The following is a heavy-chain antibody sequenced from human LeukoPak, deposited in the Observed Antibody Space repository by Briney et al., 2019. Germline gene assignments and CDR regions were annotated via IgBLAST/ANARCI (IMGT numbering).Heavy chain of an antibody. J-gene: IGHJ4*02. CDR3: ASIAAAGNE. CDR1: GGPISRSTYY. CDR2: IYYSGST. D-gene: IGHD6-13*01. V-gene: IGHV4-39*01. Sequence: SETLSLTCAVSGGPISRSTYYWGWIRQPPGKGLEWIGSIYYSGSTYYNPSLKSRVTISVDTSKNQFSLKLSSVTAADTAVYYCASIAAAGNEWGQGTLVTISS.